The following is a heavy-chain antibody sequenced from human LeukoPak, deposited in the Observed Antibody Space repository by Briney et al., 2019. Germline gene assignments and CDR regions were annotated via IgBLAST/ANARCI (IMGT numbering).Heavy chain of an antibody. CDR1: GYTFTGYY. J-gene: IGHJ4*02. CDR3: AREYGSGSYTGIDY. Sequence: GASMKVSCKASGYTFTGYYMHWVRQAPGQGLEWMGWISAYNSAYNGNTHYAQKLQGRVTMTTDTSTNTGYMELRSLRSDGTAVYYCAREYGSGSYTGIDYWGQGTLVTVSS. D-gene: IGHD3-10*01. CDR2: ISAYNSAYNGNT. V-gene: IGHV1-18*04.